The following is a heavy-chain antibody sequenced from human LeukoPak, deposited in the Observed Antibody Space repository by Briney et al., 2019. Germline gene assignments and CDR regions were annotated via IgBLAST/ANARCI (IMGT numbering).Heavy chain of an antibody. CDR2: INPNSGGT. J-gene: IGHJ4*02. CDR1: GYTFTGYY. CDR3: AREGRGYYFFDY. Sequence: ASVKVSCKASGYTFTGYYMHWVRQAPGQGLEWMGWINPNSGGTNYAQKLQGRVTMTTDTSTSTAYMELRSLRSDDTAVYYCAREGRGYYFFDYWGQGTLVTVSS. V-gene: IGHV1-2*02. D-gene: IGHD2-15*01.